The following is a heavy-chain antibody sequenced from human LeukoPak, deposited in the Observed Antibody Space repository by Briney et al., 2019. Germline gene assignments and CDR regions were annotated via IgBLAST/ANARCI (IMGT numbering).Heavy chain of an antibody. Sequence: ASVKVSCKASGYAFTSYGISWVRQAPGQGLEWMGWISAYNGNTNYAQKLQGRVTMTTDTSTSTAYMELRSLRSDDTAVYYCARDVKYQLPSAEGAFDIWGQGTMVTVSS. CDR2: ISAYNGNT. CDR1: GYAFTSYG. V-gene: IGHV1-18*01. J-gene: IGHJ3*02. CDR3: ARDVKYQLPSAEGAFDI. D-gene: IGHD2-2*01.